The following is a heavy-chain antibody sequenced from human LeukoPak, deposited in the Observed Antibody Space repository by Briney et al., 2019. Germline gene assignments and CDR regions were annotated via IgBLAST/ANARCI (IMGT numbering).Heavy chain of an antibody. D-gene: IGHD3-16*01. CDR1: GFTFSSYA. Sequence: GGSLRLSCAASGFTFSSYAMSWVRQAPGKGLEWVSSISSSSSYIYYADSVKGRFTISRDNAKNSVYLQMNSLRAEDTAVYYCARGGTWAPNWFDPWGQGTLVTVSS. CDR3: ARGGTWAPNWFDP. J-gene: IGHJ5*02. V-gene: IGHV3-21*01. CDR2: ISSSSSYI.